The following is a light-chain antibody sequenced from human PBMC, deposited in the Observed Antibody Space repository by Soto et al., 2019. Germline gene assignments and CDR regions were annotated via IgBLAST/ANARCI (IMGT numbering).Light chain of an antibody. CDR3: QQSRITCWT. Sequence: SQSVNSRYLAWYQQKAGQAPRLLFFCASSRATGIPDRFSASGFGRDFTLSIIRLEPEDLALYYCQQSRITCWTSGRGTKVDIK. CDR2: CAS. CDR1: QSVNSRY. V-gene: IGKV3-20*01. J-gene: IGKJ1*01.